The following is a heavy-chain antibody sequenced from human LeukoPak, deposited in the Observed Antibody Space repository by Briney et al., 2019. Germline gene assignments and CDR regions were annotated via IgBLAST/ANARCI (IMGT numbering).Heavy chain of an antibody. CDR3: ARDGDNYDILTGYYGYYYGMDV. V-gene: IGHV1-18*01. CDR1: GYAFTSYG. Sequence: GASVKVSCKASGYAFTSYGISWVGQAPGQGLEWMGWISAYNGNTNYAQKLQGRVTMTTDTSTSTAYMELRSLRSDDTAVYYCARDGDNYDILTGYYGYYYGMDVWGQGTTVTVSS. J-gene: IGHJ6*02. D-gene: IGHD3-9*01. CDR2: ISAYNGNT.